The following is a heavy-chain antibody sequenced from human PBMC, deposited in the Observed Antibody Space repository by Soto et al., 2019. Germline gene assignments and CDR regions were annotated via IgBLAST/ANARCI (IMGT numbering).Heavy chain of an antibody. Sequence: GGSLRLSCAASGFTFSSYAMHWVRQAPGKGLEWVAVISYDGSNKYYADSVKGRFTISRDNSKNTLYLQMNSLRAEDTAVYYCARDNGGPFDYWGQGTLVTVSS. CDR1: GFTFSSYA. V-gene: IGHV3-30-3*01. CDR2: ISYDGSNK. CDR3: ARDNGGPFDY. J-gene: IGHJ4*02. D-gene: IGHD3-10*01.